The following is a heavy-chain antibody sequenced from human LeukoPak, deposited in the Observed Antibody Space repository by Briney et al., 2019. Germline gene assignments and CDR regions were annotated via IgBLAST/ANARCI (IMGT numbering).Heavy chain of an antibody. Sequence: SQTLSLTCALSGDSVSSNSAAWNWIRQSPSRGLEWLGRTYYRSKWYNDYAVSVKSRITINPDTSKNQFSLQLNSVTPEDTAVYYCARSAIPSITHWFDPWGQGTLVTVSS. V-gene: IGHV6-1*01. CDR2: TYYRSKWYN. CDR1: GDSVSSNSAA. J-gene: IGHJ5*02. CDR3: ARSAIPSITHWFDP. D-gene: IGHD3-10*01.